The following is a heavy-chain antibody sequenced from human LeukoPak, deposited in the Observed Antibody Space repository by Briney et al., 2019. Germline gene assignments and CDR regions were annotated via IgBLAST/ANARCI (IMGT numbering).Heavy chain of an antibody. CDR1: GFTFSSYA. CDR2: ISYDGSNK. V-gene: IGHV3-30-3*01. CDR3: ARGVRGYSYGIDY. D-gene: IGHD5-18*01. Sequence: GSLRLSCAASGFTFSSYAMHWVRQAPGKGLEWVAVISYDGSNKYYADSVKGRFTISRDNSKNTLYLQMNSLRAEDTAVYYCARGVRGYSYGIDYWGQGTLVTVSS. J-gene: IGHJ4*02.